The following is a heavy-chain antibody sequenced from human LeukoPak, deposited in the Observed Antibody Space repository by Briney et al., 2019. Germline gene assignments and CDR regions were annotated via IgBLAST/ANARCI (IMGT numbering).Heavy chain of an antibody. CDR2: INHSGST. J-gene: IGHJ4*02. V-gene: IGHV4-34*01. D-gene: IGHD3-22*01. CDR1: DGSFSGYY. CDR3: ARGYGKWLLRYYFDY. Sequence: SETLSLTCAVYDGSFSGYYWSWIRQPPGKGLEWIGEINHSGSTNYNPSLKSRVTISVDTSKNQFSLKLSSVTAADTAVYYCARGYGKWLLRYYFDYWGQGTLVTVSS.